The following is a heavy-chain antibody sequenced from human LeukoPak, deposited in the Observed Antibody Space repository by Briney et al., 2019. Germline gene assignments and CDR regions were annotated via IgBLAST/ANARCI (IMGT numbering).Heavy chain of an antibody. CDR3: ARCMSELDYGDYAYYYHMDV. CDR1: GDSLTSGSRY. Sequence: SQTLSLTCTVSGDSLTSGSRYWSWIRQPAGKGRELLGHFYSSTRTTYNPSLESRVTISGDTAKNQFSLTLDSVTAADTAVYFCARCMSELDYGDYAYYYHMDVWGKGTTVTVSS. CDR2: FYSSTRT. V-gene: IGHV4-61*09. D-gene: IGHD4-17*01. J-gene: IGHJ6*03.